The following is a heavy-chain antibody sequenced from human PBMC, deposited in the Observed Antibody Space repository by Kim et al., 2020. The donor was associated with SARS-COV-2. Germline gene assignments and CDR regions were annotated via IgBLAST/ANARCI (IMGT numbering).Heavy chain of an antibody. CDR2: ISSSSSYI. V-gene: IGHV3-21*01. CDR1: GFTFSSYS. D-gene: IGHD5-12*01. Sequence: GGSLRLSCAASGFTFSSYSMNWVRQAPGKGLEWVSSISSSSSYIYYADSVKGRFTISRDNAKNSLYLQMNSLRAEDTAVYYCAREGGSGYDGAFDIWGQGTMVTVSS. CDR3: AREGGSGYDGAFDI. J-gene: IGHJ3*02.